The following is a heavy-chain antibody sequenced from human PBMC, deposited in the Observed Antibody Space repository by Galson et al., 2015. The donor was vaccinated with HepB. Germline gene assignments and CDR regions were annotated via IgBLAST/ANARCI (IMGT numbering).Heavy chain of an antibody. J-gene: IGHJ4*02. CDR3: AITGGYYGAY. CDR1: GLTYSSYW. CDR2: FNNDVSTM. D-gene: IGHD3-3*01. Sequence: SLRLSCAASGLTYSSYWMHWVRQAPGKGLVWVSRFNNDVSTMNYADSVKGRFTMSRDHAKNTLDLHMHGLRAEDTAVYYCAITGGYYGAYWGRGTLVTVSS. V-gene: IGHV3-74*01.